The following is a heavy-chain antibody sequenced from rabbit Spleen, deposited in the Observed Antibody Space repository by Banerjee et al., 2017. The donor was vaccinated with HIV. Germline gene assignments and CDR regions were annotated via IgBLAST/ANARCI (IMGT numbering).Heavy chain of an antibody. J-gene: IGHJ6*01. CDR3: ARDTGSSFSSYGMDL. CDR1: GFSFSSSDY. V-gene: IGHV1S40*01. Sequence: QSLEESGGDLVKPGASLPLPCTASGFSFSSSDYMFWVRQAPGKGLEWISCIAGSSSGFTDSATWAKGRFTCSKTSSTTVTLQMTSLTVADTATYFCARDTGSSFSSYGMDLWGPGTLVTVS. D-gene: IGHD8-1*01. CDR2: IAGSSSGFT.